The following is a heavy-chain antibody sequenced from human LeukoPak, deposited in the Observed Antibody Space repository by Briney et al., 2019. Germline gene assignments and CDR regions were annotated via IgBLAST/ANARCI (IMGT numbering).Heavy chain of an antibody. J-gene: IGHJ4*02. V-gene: IGHV3-30-3*01. D-gene: IGHD1-26*01. CDR3: ASSGSYRFDY. CDR1: GFTFSSYA. CDR2: ISYDGSNK. Sequence: GALRLSCAASGFTFSSYAMHWVRQAPGKGLEWVAVISYDGSNKYYADSVKGRFTISRDNSKNTLYLQMDSLRAEDTAVYYCASSGSYRFDYWGQGTLVTVSS.